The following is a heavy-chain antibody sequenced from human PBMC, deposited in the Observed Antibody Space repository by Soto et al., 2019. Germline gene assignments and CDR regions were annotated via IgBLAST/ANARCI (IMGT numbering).Heavy chain of an antibody. Sequence: QVQLQQWGAGLLKPSETLSLTCAVYGGSFSNYCWSWIRQTPGKGLEWIGEINQSGSTHYNPSLQSRVLISVYTSKTQFSLKVSSVTAADTAAYYCARGAPDPYYYYYMDVWDNGTTVTVSS. D-gene: IGHD2-2*01. CDR3: ARGAPDPYYYYYMDV. J-gene: IGHJ6*03. CDR2: INQSGST. V-gene: IGHV4-34*01. CDR1: GGSFSNYC.